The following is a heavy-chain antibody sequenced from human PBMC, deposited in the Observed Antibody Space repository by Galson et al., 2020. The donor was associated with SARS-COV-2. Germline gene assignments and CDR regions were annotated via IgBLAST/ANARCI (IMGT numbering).Heavy chain of an antibody. CDR1: GFTFSSYS. V-gene: IGHV3-21*01. Sequence: GESLKISCAASGFTFSSYSMNWVRQAPWKGLEWVSSISSSSSYIYYADSVKGRFTISRDNAKNSLYLQMNSLRAEDTAVYYCARDIAVAGTFDYWGQGTLVTVSS. D-gene: IGHD6-19*01. J-gene: IGHJ4*02. CDR3: ARDIAVAGTFDY. CDR2: ISSSSSYI.